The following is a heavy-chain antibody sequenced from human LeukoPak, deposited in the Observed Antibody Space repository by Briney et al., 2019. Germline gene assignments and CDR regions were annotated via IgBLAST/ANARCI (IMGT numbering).Heavy chain of an antibody. CDR2: INPNSGGT. Sequence: ASVKVSCKASGYTFTGYYMHWVRQAPGQGLEWMGWINPNSGGTNYAQKFLGRVTMTRDTSISTAYMELSRLRSDDTAVYYCARAHPRTLSGSYYGYWGQGTLVTVSS. J-gene: IGHJ4*02. V-gene: IGHV1-2*02. CDR3: ARAHPRTLSGSYYGY. D-gene: IGHD1-26*01. CDR1: GYTFTGYY.